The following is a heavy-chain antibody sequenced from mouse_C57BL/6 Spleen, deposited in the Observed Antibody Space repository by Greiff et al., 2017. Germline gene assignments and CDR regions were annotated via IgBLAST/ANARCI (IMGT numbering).Heavy chain of an antibody. CDR3: ARDYDYERYFDV. J-gene: IGHJ1*03. CDR1: GYTFTSYW. CDR2: IYPGSGST. D-gene: IGHD2-4*01. Sequence: QVQLQQPGAELVKPGASVKMSCKASGYTFTSYWITWVKQRPGQGLEWIGDIYPGSGSTNYNEKFTSKATLTVDTSSSTAYMQLSSLTSADAAVYYCARDYDYERYFDVWGTGTTVTVSS. V-gene: IGHV1-55*01.